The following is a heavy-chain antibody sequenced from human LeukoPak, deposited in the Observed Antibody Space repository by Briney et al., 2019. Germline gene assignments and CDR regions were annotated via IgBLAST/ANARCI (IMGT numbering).Heavy chain of an antibody. CDR2: TYPAGNT. CDR1: GFPVSSDY. D-gene: IGHD3-3*01. Sequence: PGGSLTVSCAPSGFPVSSDYMTWVRQAPGKGLEWVSVTYPAGNTFYADSVKGRFTISRDNSKNTLFLQMNSLRVEDTAVYYCVIGSLWKLSRFDYWGQGTLVTVSS. J-gene: IGHJ4*02. CDR3: VIGSLWKLSRFDY. V-gene: IGHV3-53*01.